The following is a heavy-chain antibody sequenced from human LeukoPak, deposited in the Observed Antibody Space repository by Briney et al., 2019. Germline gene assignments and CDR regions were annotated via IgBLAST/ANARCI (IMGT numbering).Heavy chain of an antibody. D-gene: IGHD6-19*01. Sequence: ASVKVSCKSSGYIFTSYGISWVRQAPGQGLEWMGWISAYNGNTNYAQKLQGRVTMTTDTSTSTAYMELRSLRSDDTAVYYCARRLLAVAAPDYWGQGTLVTVSS. CDR2: ISAYNGNT. CDR3: ARRLLAVAAPDY. CDR1: GYIFTSYG. J-gene: IGHJ4*02. V-gene: IGHV1-18*01.